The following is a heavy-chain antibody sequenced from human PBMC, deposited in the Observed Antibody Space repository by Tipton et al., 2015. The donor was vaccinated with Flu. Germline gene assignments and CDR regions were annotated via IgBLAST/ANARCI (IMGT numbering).Heavy chain of an antibody. Sequence: TLSLTCTVSGGSINSTTYYWGWVRQPPGKGLEWIATVFHSGLTYYNPSLKSRVSISIDTSKNQFSLKLISVAAADTAVYYCARSSSAYDYVWGGSYYFDFWGQGTLVTVSS. J-gene: IGHJ4*02. CDR2: VFHSGLT. V-gene: IGHV4-39*07. CDR3: ARSSSAYDYVWGGSYYFDF. D-gene: IGHD3-16*01. CDR1: GGSINSTTYY.